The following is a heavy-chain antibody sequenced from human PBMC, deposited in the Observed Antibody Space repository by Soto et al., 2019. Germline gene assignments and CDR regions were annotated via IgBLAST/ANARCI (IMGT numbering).Heavy chain of an antibody. CDR1: GYTFTSYD. J-gene: IGHJ6*02. Sequence: ASVKVSCQASGYTFTSYDINWVRQATGQGLEWMGWMNPNSGNTGYAQKFQGRVTMTRNTSISTAYMELNSLRAEDTAVYYCARDRLGFWSGWVYYYGMDVWGQGTTVTVSS. D-gene: IGHD3-3*01. V-gene: IGHV1-8*01. CDR3: ARDRLGFWSGWVYYYGMDV. CDR2: MNPNSGNT.